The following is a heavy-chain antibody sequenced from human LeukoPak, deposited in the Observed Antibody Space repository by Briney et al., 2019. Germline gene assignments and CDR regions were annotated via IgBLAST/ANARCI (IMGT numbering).Heavy chain of an antibody. CDR3: ARGSRYCSSTSCYMGWGYYYYGMDV. D-gene: IGHD2-2*02. Sequence: ASVKVSCKASGYTFTSYDINWVRQATGQGLEWMGWMNPNSGNTGYAQKFQGRVTMTRNTSISTAYMELSSLRSEDTAVYYCARGSRYCSSTSCYMGWGYYYYGMDVWGQGTTVTASS. V-gene: IGHV1-8*01. CDR2: MNPNSGNT. J-gene: IGHJ6*02. CDR1: GYTFTSYD.